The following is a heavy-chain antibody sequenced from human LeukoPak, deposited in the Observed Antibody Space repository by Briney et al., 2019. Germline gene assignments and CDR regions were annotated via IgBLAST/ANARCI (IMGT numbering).Heavy chain of an antibody. V-gene: IGHV4-59*01. J-gene: IGHJ5*02. CDR1: GGSISSYY. CDR3: ARVEGAVEKYKNNWFDP. Sequence: PSETLSLTCTVSGGSISSYYWSWIRQPPGKGLEWIGYIYYSGSTNYNPSLKSRVTISVDTSKNQFSLKLSSVTAADTAVYYCARVEGAVEKYKNNWFDPWGQGTLVTVSS. CDR2: IYYSGST. D-gene: IGHD6-19*01.